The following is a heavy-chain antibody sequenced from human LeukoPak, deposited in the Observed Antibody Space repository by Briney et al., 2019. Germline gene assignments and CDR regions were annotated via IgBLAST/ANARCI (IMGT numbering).Heavy chain of an antibody. CDR3: ARIGEVALAGTNGAQPNLGY. CDR1: GYTFTGYY. Sequence: ASVKVSCKASGYTFTGYYMHWVRQAPGQGLEWMGWINPNSGGTNYAQKFQGWVTMTRDTSISTAYMELSRLRSDDTAVYYCARIGEVALAGTNGAQPNLGYWGQETLVTVSS. J-gene: IGHJ4*02. V-gene: IGHV1-2*04. CDR2: INPNSGGT. D-gene: IGHD6-13*01.